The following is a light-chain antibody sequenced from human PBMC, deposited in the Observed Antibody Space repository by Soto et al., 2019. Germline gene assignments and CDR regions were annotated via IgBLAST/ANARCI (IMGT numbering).Light chain of an antibody. Sequence: TQSPATLSLSPGERAILSCRASQRVTSNLAWYQQKPGQSPRLLIHGATTRATGIPARFSGSGSGTEFTLTISSLQSEDFAVYYCQQYNNWPRTFGQGTKVDI. CDR2: GAT. CDR3: QQYNNWPRT. CDR1: QRVTSN. J-gene: IGKJ1*01. V-gene: IGKV3-15*01.